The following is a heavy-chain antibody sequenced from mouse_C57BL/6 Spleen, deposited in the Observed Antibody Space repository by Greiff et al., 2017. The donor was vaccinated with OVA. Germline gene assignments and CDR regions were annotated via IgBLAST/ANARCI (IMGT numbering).Heavy chain of an antibody. J-gene: IGHJ2*01. CDR2: ISSGSSTI. D-gene: IGHD1-1*01. CDR1: GFTFSDYG. Sequence: EVKLMESGGGLVKPGGSLKLSCAASGFTFSDYGMHWVRQAPEKGLEWVAYISSGSSTIYYADTVKGRFTISRDNAKNTLFLQMTSLRSEDTAMYYCARASDYYGSSYDYWGQGTTLTVSS. V-gene: IGHV5-17*01. CDR3: ARASDYYGSSYDY.